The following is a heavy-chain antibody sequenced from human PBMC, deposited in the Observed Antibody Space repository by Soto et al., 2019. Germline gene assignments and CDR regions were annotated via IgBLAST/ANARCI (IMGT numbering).Heavy chain of an antibody. CDR1: GYTFTSYG. D-gene: IGHD1-26*01. J-gene: IGHJ4*02. Sequence: QVQLVQSGAEVKKPGASVKVSCKASGYTFTSYGISWVRQAPGQGLEWMGWISAYNGNTNYAQKLQGRVTMTTDTTTRTPEMELRRRDSEDTVVYYCGSDGEYSGSYWGQGTLVTVSS. V-gene: IGHV1-18*01. CDR2: ISAYNGNT. CDR3: GSDGEYSGSY.